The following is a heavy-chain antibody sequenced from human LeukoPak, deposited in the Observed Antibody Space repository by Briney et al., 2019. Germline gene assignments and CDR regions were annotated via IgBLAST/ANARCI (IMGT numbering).Heavy chain of an antibody. D-gene: IGHD3-10*01. J-gene: IGHJ3*02. CDR1: GGTFSSYT. V-gene: IGHV1-69*04. CDR3: ARDVSKEGTVLLWFGESSDAFDI. Sequence: ASVKVSCKASGGTFSSYTISWVRQAPGQGLEWMGRIIPILGIANYAQKFQGRVTITADKSTSTAYMELSSLRSEDTAVYYCARDVSKEGTVLLWFGESSDAFDIWGQGTMVTVSS. CDR2: IIPILGIA.